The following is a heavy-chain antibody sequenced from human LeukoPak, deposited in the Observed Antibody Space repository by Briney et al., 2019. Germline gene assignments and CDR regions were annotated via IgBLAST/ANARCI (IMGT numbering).Heavy chain of an antibody. CDR3: ARDDSLGGTYY. Sequence: PSETLSLTCTVSGASTGSSDHYRSWVRQTPGKGLEWLGFIFHTGTTYYNPSLQSRLRISIDTSKNQFSLRLTSATAADTAIYYCARDDSLGGTYYWGPGTPVTVSS. CDR1: GASTGSSDHY. CDR2: IFHTGTT. D-gene: IGHD1-26*01. J-gene: IGHJ4*02. V-gene: IGHV4-30-4*01.